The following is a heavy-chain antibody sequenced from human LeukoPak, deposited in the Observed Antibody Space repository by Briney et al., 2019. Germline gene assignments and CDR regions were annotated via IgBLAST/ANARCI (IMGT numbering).Heavy chain of an antibody. D-gene: IGHD1-26*01. CDR2: IYSGGST. CDR3: ARGDVGATLYYGMDV. Sequence: GGSMRLSCAASGFTVSSNYMSWVRKAPGKGLEWVSVIYSGGSTYYADSVKGRFTISRDNAENSLFLQMNSLRAEDTAVYYCARGDVGATLYYGMDVWGQGTTVTVSS. J-gene: IGHJ6*02. V-gene: IGHV3-53*01. CDR1: GFTVSSNY.